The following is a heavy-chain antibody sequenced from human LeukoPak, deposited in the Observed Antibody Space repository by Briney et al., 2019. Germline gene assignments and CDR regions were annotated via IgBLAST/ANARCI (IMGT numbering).Heavy chain of an antibody. V-gene: IGHV5-51*01. CDR2: IYPGDSDT. D-gene: IGHD4-17*01. J-gene: IGHJ1*01. CDR3: ARPDDNADYILSY. CDR1: GYTFSNYW. Sequence: GESLKISCKGSGYTFSNYWIGWVRQMPGKGLEYVGIIYPGDSDTKYSPAFEGHITISVDKSITTAYLQWSSLKASDTAMYYCARPDDNADYILSYWGQGTLVTVSS.